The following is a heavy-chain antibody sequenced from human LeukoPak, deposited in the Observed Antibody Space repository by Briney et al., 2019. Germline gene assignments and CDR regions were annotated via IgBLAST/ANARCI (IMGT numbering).Heavy chain of an antibody. V-gene: IGHV3-9*01. Sequence: GGSLRLSCAASGFTFDDYAMHWVRQAPGKGLEWVSGISWNSGSIGYADSVKGRFTISRDNSKNTLYLQMNSLRAEDTAVYYCAKDSAVGWIDYWGQGTLVTVSS. CDR1: GFTFDDYA. D-gene: IGHD6-19*01. J-gene: IGHJ4*02. CDR2: ISWNSGSI. CDR3: AKDSAVGWIDY.